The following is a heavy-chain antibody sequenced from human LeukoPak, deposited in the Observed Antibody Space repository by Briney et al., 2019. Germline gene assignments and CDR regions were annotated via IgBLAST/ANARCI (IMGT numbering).Heavy chain of an antibody. CDR1: GFTFSSYG. Sequence: GSLRLSCAVSGFTFSSYGMHWVRQAPGKGLEWMAVISYDGTNKYYADSVKGRFTISRDNSKNTLYLQMNSLRAEDTAVYYCAKDLNYDFWSGLGNWGQGTLVTVSS. CDR3: AKDLNYDFWSGLGN. CDR2: ISYDGTNK. D-gene: IGHD3-3*01. J-gene: IGHJ4*02. V-gene: IGHV3-30*18.